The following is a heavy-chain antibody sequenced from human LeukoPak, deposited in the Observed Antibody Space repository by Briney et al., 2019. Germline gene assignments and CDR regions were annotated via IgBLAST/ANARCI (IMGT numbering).Heavy chain of an antibody. CDR1: GYMFTGYY. CDR2: INPNSGGT. V-gene: IGHV1-2*02. D-gene: IGHD6-19*01. J-gene: IGHJ6*03. Sequence: ASVKVSCKASGYMFTGYYMPWVRRAPGQGLEWMGWINPNSGGTNYAQKFQGRVTMTRDTSISTAYMDLNRLRSDDTAVYYCARVVAVTGTPVYYMDVWGKGTTVTVSS. CDR3: ARVVAVTGTPVYYMDV.